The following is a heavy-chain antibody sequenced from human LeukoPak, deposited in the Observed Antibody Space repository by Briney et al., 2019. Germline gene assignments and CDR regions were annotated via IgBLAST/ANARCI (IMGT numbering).Heavy chain of an antibody. Sequence: GGSLRLSCAASGLSVSGNWMHWVRQAPGKGLMWVSRISSDGSTYYADSARGRFTISRDNAANTVYLQVNGLRAEDTAVYYCARGSGAYGDFDYWAREPWSPSPQ. CDR2: ISSDGST. CDR3: ARGSGAYGDFDY. J-gene: IGHJ4*02. V-gene: IGHV3-74*01. CDR1: GLSVSGNW. D-gene: IGHD6-19*01.